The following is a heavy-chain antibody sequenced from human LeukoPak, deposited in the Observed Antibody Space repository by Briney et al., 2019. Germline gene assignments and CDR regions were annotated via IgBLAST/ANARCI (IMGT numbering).Heavy chain of an antibody. J-gene: IGHJ4*02. CDR3: ARQNSGCDLGPFAY. CDR2: IDDSGST. V-gene: IGHV4-59*08. D-gene: IGHD5-12*01. CDR1: GDSISCYF. Sequence: PAETLSLTCTVSGDSISCYFWSWIRQPPGKGLEWIGYIDDSGSTNYNPSLRSRVTISVDTSKNQFSLKVTSVTAADTAVYYCARQNSGCDLGPFAYWGQGILVTVSS.